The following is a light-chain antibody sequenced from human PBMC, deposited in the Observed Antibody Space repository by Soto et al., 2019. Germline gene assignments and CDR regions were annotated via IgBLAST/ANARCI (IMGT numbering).Light chain of an antibody. Sequence: QCALTQAPSGTGIPGQRVTISCSGSSSNIGSHTVNWYQHLPGTAPRLLIYNNNQRPSGVPDRFSGSKSGTSASLAISGLQSEDEADYYCAAWDDILNGFYVFGTGTKVTVL. CDR3: AAWDDILNGFYV. CDR1: SSNIGSHT. J-gene: IGLJ1*01. V-gene: IGLV1-44*01. CDR2: NNN.